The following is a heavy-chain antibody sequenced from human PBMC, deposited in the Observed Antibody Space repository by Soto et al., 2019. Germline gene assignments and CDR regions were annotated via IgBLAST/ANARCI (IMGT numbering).Heavy chain of an antibody. CDR2: INHFGSP. J-gene: IGHJ4*02. V-gene: IGHV4-34*01. CDR3: ASLNGGRFLDKGDY. Sequence: VQLHQWGAGLLKPSETLSLTCGVYNGSFMGYYWTWVRQPPGKGLEWIGEINHFGSPNYNPSLESRVAISIDTSKHQFSLSLRSLTAADTAVYYCASLNGGRFLDKGDYWGQGILVTVSS. CDR1: NGSFMGYY. D-gene: IGHD3-3*01.